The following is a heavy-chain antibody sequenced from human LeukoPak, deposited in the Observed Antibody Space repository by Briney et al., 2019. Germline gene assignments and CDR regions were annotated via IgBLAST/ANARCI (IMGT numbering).Heavy chain of an antibody. D-gene: IGHD3-22*01. CDR3: AREIRLDYYYYYYMDV. Sequence: PSETLSLTCTVSGGSISSGSYYWSWIRQPPGKGLEWIGYIYYTGSTNHNPSLKSRVTLSVDTSKNQFSLNLSSVTAADTAVYYCAREIRLDYYYYYYMDVWGKGTTVTVSS. J-gene: IGHJ6*03. V-gene: IGHV4-61*01. CDR1: GGSISSGSYY. CDR2: IYYTGST.